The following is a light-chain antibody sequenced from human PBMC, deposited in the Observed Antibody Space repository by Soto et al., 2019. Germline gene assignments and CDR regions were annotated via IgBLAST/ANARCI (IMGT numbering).Light chain of an antibody. CDR2: DAS. CDR1: LSVSVY. Sequence: SLSVSVYLDWYQQQPGQAPRLLISDASNRATGIPARFSGSGSGTDFTLTISSLEPEDFAVYYCHQRQYWPPITFGQGTRWRL. CDR3: HQRQYWPPIT. V-gene: IGKV3-11*01. J-gene: IGKJ5*01.